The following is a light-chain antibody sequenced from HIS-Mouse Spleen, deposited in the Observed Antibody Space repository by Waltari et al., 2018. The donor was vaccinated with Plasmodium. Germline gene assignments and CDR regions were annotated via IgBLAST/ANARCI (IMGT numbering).Light chain of an antibody. V-gene: IGKV3-11*01. CDR1: QSVSSY. CDR2: DAS. CDR3: QQRSNWPPLT. Sequence: EIVLTQSPATLSLSPGERATLSFRASQSVSSYLAWYQQKPGQAPRLLIYDASNRATGIPARFSGSGSGTYFTLTISSLEPEDFAVYYCQQRSNWPPLTFGGGTKVEIK. J-gene: IGKJ4*01.